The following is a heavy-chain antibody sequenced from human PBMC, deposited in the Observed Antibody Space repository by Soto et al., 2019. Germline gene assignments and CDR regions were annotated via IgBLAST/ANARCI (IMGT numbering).Heavy chain of an antibody. J-gene: IGHJ4*02. CDR1: GFTFSTYG. D-gene: IGHD4-17*01. CDR3: AKDGEGGYGASGYYFDY. CDR2: ISNDGSNK. Sequence: GGSLRLSCAASGFTFSTYGMHWVRQAPGKGLEWVAVISNDGSNKYYADSVKGRFTISRDNSKNTLYLQMNSLRVEDTAVYYCAKDGEGGYGASGYYFDYWGQGT. V-gene: IGHV3-30*18.